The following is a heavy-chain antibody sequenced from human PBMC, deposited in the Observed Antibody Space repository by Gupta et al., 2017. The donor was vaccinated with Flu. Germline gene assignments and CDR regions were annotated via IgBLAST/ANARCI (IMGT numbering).Heavy chain of an antibody. CDR3: AKERRIAAAGTGFDY. CDR2: ISYDGSNK. Sequence: QVQLVESGGGVVQPGRSLRLSCAASGFTFSSYGMHWVRQAPGKGLEWVAVISYDGSNKYYADSVKGRFTISRDNSKNTLYLQMNSLRAEDTAVYYCAKERRIAAAGTGFDYWGQGTLVTVSS. V-gene: IGHV3-30*18. J-gene: IGHJ4*02. CDR1: GFTFSSYG. D-gene: IGHD6-13*01.